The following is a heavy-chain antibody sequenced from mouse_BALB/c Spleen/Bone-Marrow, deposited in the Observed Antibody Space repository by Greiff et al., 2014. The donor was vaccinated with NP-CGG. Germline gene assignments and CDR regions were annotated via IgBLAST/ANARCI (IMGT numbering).Heavy chain of an antibody. CDR3: ARDRGGLLFDS. CDR2: IRNKANGYTT. Sequence: EVQLVESGGGLVQPGGSLRLSCATSGFTFTDYYMNWVRQPPGKALEWLAFIRNKANGYTTEYSASVKGRFTISRDNSQSILYLQMNPLRAEDSATYYYARDRGGLLFDSWGQGTTLTVSS. D-gene: IGHD1-1*01. J-gene: IGHJ2*01. V-gene: IGHV7-3*02. CDR1: GFTFTDYY.